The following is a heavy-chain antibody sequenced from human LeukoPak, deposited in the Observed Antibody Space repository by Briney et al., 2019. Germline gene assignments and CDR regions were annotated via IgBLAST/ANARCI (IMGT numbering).Heavy chain of an antibody. D-gene: IGHD2-15*01. V-gene: IGHV3-23*01. CDR3: ENAQAVHSFDFDC. J-gene: IGHJ4*02. Sequence: AGSLRLSCAASGFTFSSYAMTWVRQAPGKGLEWVSGISGSGAFTYYADSVKVRFTISRDNSKNTLYLQVTRLTVEDTAVYYCENAQAVHSFDFDCWGQGTLVTVSS. CDR2: ISGSGAFT. CDR1: GFTFSSYA.